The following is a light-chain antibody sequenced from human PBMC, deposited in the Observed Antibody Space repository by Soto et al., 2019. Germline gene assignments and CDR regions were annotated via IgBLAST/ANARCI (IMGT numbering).Light chain of an antibody. V-gene: IGKV3-20*01. Sequence: EIVLTQSPGTLSLSPGDRATLSCRASQGVSTNLAWYQQKPGQAPRLLLYGVSSRAAGIPDRFSGSGSGTDFTLTINRLEPEDFAVYYCQQYHNTPITFGQGTRLEIK. CDR2: GVS. CDR1: QGVSTN. J-gene: IGKJ5*01. CDR3: QQYHNTPIT.